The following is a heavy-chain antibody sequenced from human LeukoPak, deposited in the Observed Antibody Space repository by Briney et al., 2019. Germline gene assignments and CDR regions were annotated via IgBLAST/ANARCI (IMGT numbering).Heavy chain of an antibody. CDR2: IIPILGIA. J-gene: IGHJ6*03. D-gene: IGHD6-6*01. Sequence: GASVKVSCKASGGAFSSYTISWVRQAPGQGLEWMGRIIPILGIANYAQKFQGRVTITADKSTSTAYMELSSLRSEDTAVYYCARDRGSSSSSNYYYYYMDVWGKGTTVPVSS. CDR1: GGAFSSYT. V-gene: IGHV1-69*04. CDR3: ARDRGSSSSSNYYYYYMDV.